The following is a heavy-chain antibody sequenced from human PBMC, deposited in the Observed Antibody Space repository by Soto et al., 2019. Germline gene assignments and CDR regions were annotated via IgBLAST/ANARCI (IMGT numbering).Heavy chain of an antibody. CDR1: GFTFSSYA. D-gene: IGHD6-19*01. CDR3: ARGGYSSGSTPEEWDAFDI. Sequence: ESGGGLVQPGGSLRLSCAASGFTFSSYAMHWVRQAPGKGLEYVSAISSNGGSTYYANSVKGRFTISRDNSKNTLYLQMGSLRAEDMAVYYCARGGYSSGSTPEEWDAFDIWGQGTMVTVSS. CDR2: ISSNGGST. V-gene: IGHV3-64*01. J-gene: IGHJ3*02.